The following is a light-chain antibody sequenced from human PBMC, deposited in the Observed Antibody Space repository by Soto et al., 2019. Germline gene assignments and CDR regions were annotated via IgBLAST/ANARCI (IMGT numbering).Light chain of an antibody. CDR2: RLS. CDR1: QSLVYSDGNTY. V-gene: IGKV2-30*01. Sequence: DVVRTQSPLSLPVTLGQPASISCRSSQSLVYSDGNTYFTWFQQRPGQSPRRLIYRLSNRDSGVPDTFSDSGSCTDFTLKVRRVEAEDVGVYYCIQGTHGPPKTFERGTKVEIK. J-gene: IGKJ1*01. CDR3: IQGTHGPPKT.